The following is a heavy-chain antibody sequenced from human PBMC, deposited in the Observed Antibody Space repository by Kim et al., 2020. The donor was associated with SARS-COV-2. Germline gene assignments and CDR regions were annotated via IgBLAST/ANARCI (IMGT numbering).Heavy chain of an antibody. D-gene: IGHD6-25*01. Sequence: GGSLRLSCAASGSTFSHYYMSWIRQAPGKGLEWISYISSSGTTTFYADSVKGRFTISRDNTKNSLYLHMTSLTVDDTAVYYCAGGRAAAGSFDDWGQVTLVTASS. J-gene: IGHJ4*02. CDR3: AGGRAAAGSFDD. CDR2: ISSSGTTT. CDR1: GSTFSHYY. V-gene: IGHV3-11*01.